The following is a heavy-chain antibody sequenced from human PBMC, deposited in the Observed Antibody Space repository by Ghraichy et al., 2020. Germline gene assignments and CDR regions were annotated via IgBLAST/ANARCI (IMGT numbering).Heavy chain of an antibody. CDR1: GFTFSSYW. Sequence: SLRLSCAASGFTFSSYWMSWVRQAPGKGLEWVANIKQDESEKYYVDSVKGRFTISRDNAKNSVYLQMNSLRAGDTAVYYCARGGGGGNIRYFGAFDIWGQGTMVSVSS. CDR2: IKQDESEK. V-gene: IGHV3-7*01. J-gene: IGHJ3*02. D-gene: IGHD2/OR15-2a*01. CDR3: ARGGGGGNIRYFGAFDI.